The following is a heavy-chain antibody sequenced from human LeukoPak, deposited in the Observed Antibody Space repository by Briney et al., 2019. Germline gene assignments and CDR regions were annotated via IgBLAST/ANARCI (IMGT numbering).Heavy chain of an antibody. D-gene: IGHD1-1*01. Sequence: SEALSLTRTVSGYSIRSGFYWGWIRQPPGKGLEWIGNIYHSGITYSTPSLKGRVTISVDTSKNQFYLKLSSVTAADTAVYYCARRRWNDIQDAFDIWGQGTMVTVSS. J-gene: IGHJ3*02. CDR3: ARRRWNDIQDAFDI. V-gene: IGHV4-38-2*02. CDR1: GYSIRSGFY. CDR2: IYHSGIT.